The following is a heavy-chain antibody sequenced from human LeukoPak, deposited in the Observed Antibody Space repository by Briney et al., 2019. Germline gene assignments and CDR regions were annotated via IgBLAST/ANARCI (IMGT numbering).Heavy chain of an antibody. CDR2: IYYSGST. D-gene: IGHD2-21*01. CDR3: AWVKSYYYYMDV. V-gene: IGHV4-59*01. Sequence: SETLSLTCTVSGGSLTGYYWSWTRQPPGKGLEWIGYIYYSGSTSYNPSLKSRVTISVDTSKNQFSLKLNSVTAADTAVYYCAWVKSYYYYMDVWGKGTTVTVSS. CDR1: GGSLTGYY. J-gene: IGHJ6*03.